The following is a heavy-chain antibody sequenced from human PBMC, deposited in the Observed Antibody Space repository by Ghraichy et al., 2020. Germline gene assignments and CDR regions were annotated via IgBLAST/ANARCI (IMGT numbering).Heavy chain of an antibody. CDR2: IYYSGST. Sequence: SETLSLTCTVSGGSISSSSYYWGWIRQPPGKGLEWFGSIYYSGSTYYNPSLKSRVTISVDTSKNQFSLKLSSVTAADTAVYYCARHAYSSGWYRVNWFDPWGQGTLVTVSS. CDR3: ARHAYSSGWYRVNWFDP. J-gene: IGHJ5*02. V-gene: IGHV4-39*01. D-gene: IGHD6-19*01. CDR1: GGSISSSSYY.